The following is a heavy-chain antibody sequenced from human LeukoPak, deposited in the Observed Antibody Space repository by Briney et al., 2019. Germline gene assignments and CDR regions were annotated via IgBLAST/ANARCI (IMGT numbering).Heavy chain of an antibody. CDR1: GLIFSNYA. V-gene: IGHV3-23*01. J-gene: IGHJ4*02. CDR2: ITDSGRKT. Sequence: GGSLRLSCAASGLIFSNYAMNWVRQASGKGLEWVSGITDSGRKTYYADSVKGRFSISRDNSKNTVYLQMSDLRAEDTAVYYCARGDSSGYSKVFDYWGQGTLVTVSS. CDR3: ARGDSSGYSKVFDY. D-gene: IGHD3-22*01.